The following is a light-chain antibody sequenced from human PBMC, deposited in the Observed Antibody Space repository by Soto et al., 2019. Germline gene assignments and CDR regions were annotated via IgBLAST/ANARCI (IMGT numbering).Light chain of an antibody. CDR1: QSVSSN. CDR3: QEDNNWPPWT. CDR2: GAP. Sequence: EIVMTQSPATLSVSPGERATLSCRASQSVSSNLAWYQQKPGQAPRLLIYGAPTRATGIPARFSGSGSGTEFTLTISSLQSEDFAVYYCQEDNNWPPWTFGQGTKVEIK. J-gene: IGKJ1*01. V-gene: IGKV3D-15*01.